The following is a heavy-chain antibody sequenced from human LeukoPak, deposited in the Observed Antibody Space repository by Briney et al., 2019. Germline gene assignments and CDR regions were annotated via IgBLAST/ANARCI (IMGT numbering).Heavy chain of an antibody. CDR2: ISSSSSYI. J-gene: IGHJ6*02. D-gene: IGHD6-13*01. V-gene: IGHV3-21*01. CDR1: GFTFSSYS. Sequence: GGSLRLSCAASGFTFSSYSMNWVRQAPGKGLEWVSSISSSSSYIYYADSVKGRFTISRDNAKNSLYLQMNSLRAEDTAVYYCAGCIAAAGYGMDVWGQGTTVTVSS. CDR3: AGCIAAAGYGMDV.